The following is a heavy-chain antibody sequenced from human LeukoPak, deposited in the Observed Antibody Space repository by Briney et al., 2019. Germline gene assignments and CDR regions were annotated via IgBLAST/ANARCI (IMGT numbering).Heavy chain of an antibody. CDR3: ARDRGIDAFEI. J-gene: IGHJ3*02. D-gene: IGHD3-16*01. CDR2: INPSGGST. CDR1: GYTFTRYY. V-gene: IGHV1-46*01. Sequence: ASVKVSCKASGYTFTRYYMHWVRQAPGQGLEWTGIINPSGGSTSYAQKFQGRVTMTRDMSTSTVYMEMTSLRSEDTAVYYCARDRGIDAFEIWGQRTMVTVSS.